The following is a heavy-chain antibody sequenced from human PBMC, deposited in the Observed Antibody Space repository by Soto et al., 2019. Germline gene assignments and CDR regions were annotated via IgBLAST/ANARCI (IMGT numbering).Heavy chain of an antibody. CDR3: ARARRVLDSRGGYYYYTMGV. Sequence: SETLSLTCTVSGVSISSGGFYLSWLRQHPGKGLEWIGYIYYSGSAYYNPSLERRATISLDTYKTHLSLKLTSATAADTAVYYCARARRVLDSRGGYYYYTMGVWGQGTSVTVSS. J-gene: IGHJ6*02. CDR2: IYYSGSA. CDR1: GVSISSGGFY. V-gene: IGHV4-31*03. D-gene: IGHD3-3*01.